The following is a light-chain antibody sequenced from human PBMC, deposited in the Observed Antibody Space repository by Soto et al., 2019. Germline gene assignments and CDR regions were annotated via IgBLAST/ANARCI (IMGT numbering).Light chain of an antibody. CDR3: QQYGSSQWT. CDR2: GAS. CDR1: QSVSSSY. J-gene: IGKJ1*01. Sequence: EIVLTQSPGTLSLSPGERATLSSRASQSVSSSYLAWYQQKPGQAPKLLIYGASSRATGIPDRFSGSGSGTDFTLTICRLEPEDFAVYYCQQYGSSQWTFGQGTKVDI. V-gene: IGKV3-20*01.